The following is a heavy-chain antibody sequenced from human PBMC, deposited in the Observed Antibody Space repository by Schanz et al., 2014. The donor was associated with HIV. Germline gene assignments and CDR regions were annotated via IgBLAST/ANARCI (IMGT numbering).Heavy chain of an antibody. CDR1: GFTFSDYF. V-gene: IGHV3-11*01. J-gene: IGHJ6*02. CDR3: AKAKSPWTFYYYGMDV. CDR2: ISGSGSII. Sequence: QVQLVESGGGLVKPGGSLRLSCAASGFTFSDYFMTWIRQAPGRGLEWVSYISGSGSIIDYADSVKGRLTISRDNAKKSLYLQMNSLRAEDTAVYYCAKAKSPWTFYYYGMDVWGQGTTVTVSS.